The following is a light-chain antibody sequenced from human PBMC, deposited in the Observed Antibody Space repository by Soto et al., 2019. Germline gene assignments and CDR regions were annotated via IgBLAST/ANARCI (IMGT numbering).Light chain of an antibody. J-gene: IGKJ4*01. Sequence: DIQMIQSPSSVYASVGDRVTVACRSSQAIAGWLAWYQQKPGKAPRLLIYGTSTLQSGVPSRFSGSGSGTDFTLTINSLQPEDFATYYCQQAYGFPLTVGGGTKVDSK. CDR2: GTS. CDR1: QAIAGW. CDR3: QQAYGFPLT. V-gene: IGKV1D-12*01.